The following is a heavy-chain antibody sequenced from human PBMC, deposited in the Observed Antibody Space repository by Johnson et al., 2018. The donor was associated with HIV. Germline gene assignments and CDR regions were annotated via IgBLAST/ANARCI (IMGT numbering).Heavy chain of an antibody. CDR1: GFTINIYW. J-gene: IGHJ3*02. D-gene: IGHD1-26*01. Sequence: VQLVESGGGLVQPGGSLRLSCAASGFTINIYWMHWVRQDPGKGLVWVSCINGDGRSITYADSVKGRFTVSRDNARNTLYLQMSSLRADDTAVYYCARDLRVGAIDGFDIWGQGTKVTVAS. CDR3: ARDLRVGAIDGFDI. CDR2: INGDGRSI. V-gene: IGHV3-74*03.